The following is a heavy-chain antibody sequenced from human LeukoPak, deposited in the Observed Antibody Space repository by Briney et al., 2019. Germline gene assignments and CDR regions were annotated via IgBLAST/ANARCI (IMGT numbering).Heavy chain of an antibody. D-gene: IGHD3-10*01. Sequence: GGSLRLSCTASGFTFSTYWMSWVRQAPGKGLEWVAVISYDGSNKYYADSVKGRFTISRDNSKNTLYLQMNSLRAEDTAVYYCAKDLPHPGDYWGQGTLVTVSS. V-gene: IGHV3-30*18. CDR1: GFTFSTYW. CDR2: ISYDGSNK. CDR3: AKDLPHPGDY. J-gene: IGHJ4*02.